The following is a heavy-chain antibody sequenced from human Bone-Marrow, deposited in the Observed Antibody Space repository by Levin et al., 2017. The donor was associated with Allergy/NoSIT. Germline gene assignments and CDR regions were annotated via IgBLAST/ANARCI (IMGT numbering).Heavy chain of an antibody. J-gene: IGHJ4*02. Sequence: GGSLRLSCVASGFTFDDYAMYWVRQAPGKGLEWVSGINWNSGDIDYADSVKGRFTISRDNAKNSLFLQMNSLRVEDTALYYCAKVQHESSGVYYPYFDYWGQGTLVTVSS. CDR3: AKVQHESSGVYYPYFDY. V-gene: IGHV3-9*01. CDR2: INWNSGDI. D-gene: IGHD3-10*01. CDR1: GFTFDDYA.